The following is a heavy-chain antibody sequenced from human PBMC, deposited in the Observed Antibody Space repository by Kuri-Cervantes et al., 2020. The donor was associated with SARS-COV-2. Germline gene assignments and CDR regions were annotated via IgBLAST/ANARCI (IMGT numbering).Heavy chain of an antibody. CDR1: GFTFSSYW. Sequence: GGSLRLSSAASGFTFSSYWMSWVRQAPGKGLEWVANIQQDGSEKYYVDSVKGRFTIPRDNAKNSLYLQMNSLRAGGTAVYNCARVVRGVSVHWFDPWGQGTLVTVSS. J-gene: IGHJ5*02. D-gene: IGHD3-10*01. V-gene: IGHV3-7*01. CDR3: ARVVRGVSVHWFDP. CDR2: IQQDGSEK.